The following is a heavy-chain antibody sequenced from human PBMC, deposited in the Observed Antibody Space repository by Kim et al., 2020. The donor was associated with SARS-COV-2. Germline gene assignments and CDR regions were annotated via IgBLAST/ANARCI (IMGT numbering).Heavy chain of an antibody. CDR3: ARARGEAVFDS. CDR2: IGTRADT. J-gene: IGHJ4*02. Sequence: GGSLRLSCAASGFTFSRYDMHWLRQSPGKGLEWVSGIGTRADTYYPDSVKGRFTISRENAKNSLYLQMNSLRAGDTAIYFCARARGEAVFDSWGQGTLV. D-gene: IGHD3-10*01. CDR1: GFTFSRYD. V-gene: IGHV3-13*01.